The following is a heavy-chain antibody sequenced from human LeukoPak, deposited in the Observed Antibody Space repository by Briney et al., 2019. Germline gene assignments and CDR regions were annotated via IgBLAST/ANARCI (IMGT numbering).Heavy chain of an antibody. CDR3: AKGIATGKIDWFDP. D-gene: IGHD1-1*01. CDR1: GFTFSSYA. Sequence: GRSLRLSCAASGFTFSSYAMHWVRQAPGKGLEWVAVISYDGSNKYYADSVKGRFTISRDNSKNTLYLHMNSLRAEDTAVYHCAKGIATGKIDWFDPWGQGTLVTVSS. V-gene: IGHV3-30*04. CDR2: ISYDGSNK. J-gene: IGHJ5*02.